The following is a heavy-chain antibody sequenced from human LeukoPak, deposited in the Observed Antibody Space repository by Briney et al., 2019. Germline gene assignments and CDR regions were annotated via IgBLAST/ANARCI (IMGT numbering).Heavy chain of an antibody. D-gene: IGHD2-21*01. CDR2: FDPEDGET. CDR3: ATGRLYCGGDCYHLDAFDI. Sequence: ASVKVSCKVSGYTLTELSMRWVRQAPGKGLEWMGGFDPEDGETIYAQKFQGRVTMTEDTSTDTVYMELSSLRSEDTAVYYCATGRLYCGGDCYHLDAFDIWGQGTMVTVSS. V-gene: IGHV1-24*01. J-gene: IGHJ3*02. CDR1: GYTLTELS.